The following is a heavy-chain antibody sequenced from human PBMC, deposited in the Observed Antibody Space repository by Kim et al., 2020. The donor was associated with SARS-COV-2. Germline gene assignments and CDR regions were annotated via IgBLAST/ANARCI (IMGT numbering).Heavy chain of an antibody. V-gene: IGHV3-72*01. CDR2: TRSKANSYTT. CDR1: GFTFSDHN. J-gene: IGHJ4*02. D-gene: IGHD1-26*01. Sequence: GGSLRLSCAASGFTFSDHNMDWVRQAPGKGLEWVGRTRSKANSYTTEYAASVKGRFTISSDESKNSVYLQMNSLRTEDTAVYYCARSPLGAPPLDYWGQGTLVTVSS. CDR3: ARSPLGAPPLDY.